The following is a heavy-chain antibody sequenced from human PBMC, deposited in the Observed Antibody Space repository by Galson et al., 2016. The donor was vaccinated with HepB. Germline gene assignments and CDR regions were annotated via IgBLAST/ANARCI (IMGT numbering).Heavy chain of an antibody. Sequence: QSGAEVKKPGESLRISCKGSGYTFRSYWIGWVRQMPGKGLEWMGIVYPAGSDTRYSPSFQGQVTVSVDQSTSTAYLQWSSLKDSDTAMYYCAIRLYSSGSLDYWGQGTLVTVSS. CDR1: GYTFRSYW. CDR2: VYPAGSDT. J-gene: IGHJ4*02. V-gene: IGHV5-51*01. CDR3: AIRLYSSGSLDY. D-gene: IGHD6-19*01.